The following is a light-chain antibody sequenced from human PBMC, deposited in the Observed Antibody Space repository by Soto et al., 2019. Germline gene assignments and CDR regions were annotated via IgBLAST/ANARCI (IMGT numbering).Light chain of an antibody. Sequence: DIQMTQSPSTLSASVGDGVTITCRASQSISSWLAWYQQKPGKAPNLLIYKASTLEIGVPSRFSGSGSGTEFTLTINSLQPDDFAAYYCQQYYSSLFTFGQGTKLEI. CDR2: KAS. J-gene: IGKJ2*01. V-gene: IGKV1-5*03. CDR3: QQYYSSLFT. CDR1: QSISSW.